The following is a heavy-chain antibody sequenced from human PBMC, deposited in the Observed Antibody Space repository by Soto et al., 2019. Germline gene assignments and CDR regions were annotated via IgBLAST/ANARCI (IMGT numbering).Heavy chain of an antibody. V-gene: IGHV4-59*08. CDR2: ISYSGST. Sequence: SETLSLTCTVSGGSISGYYWSWIRQSPEKGLEYIGYISYSGSTNYNPSLKSRVTTSLDTSKNQFSLKLSSVTAADTAIYYCASLNFDILTGYYASDLWGQGTMVTVSS. D-gene: IGHD3-9*01. CDR3: ASLNFDILTGYYASDL. J-gene: IGHJ3*01. CDR1: GGSISGYY.